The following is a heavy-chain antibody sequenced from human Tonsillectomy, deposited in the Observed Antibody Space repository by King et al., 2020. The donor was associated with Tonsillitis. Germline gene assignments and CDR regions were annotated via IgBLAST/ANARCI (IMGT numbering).Heavy chain of an antibody. CDR2: INHSGST. D-gene: IGHD1-26*01. V-gene: IGHV4-34*01. Sequence: VQLQQWGAGLLKPSETLSLTCAVYGGSFSGYYWSWIRQPPGKGLEWIGEINHSGSTNYNPSLKRRVTISVDTSKNQFSLKLSSVTAADTAVYYCARGTRAIVGATLFDYWGQGTLVTVSS. CDR1: GGSFSGYY. J-gene: IGHJ4*02. CDR3: ARGTRAIVGATLFDY.